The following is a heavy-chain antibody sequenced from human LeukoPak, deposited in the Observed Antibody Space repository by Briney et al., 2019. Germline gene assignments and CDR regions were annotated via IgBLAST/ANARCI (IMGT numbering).Heavy chain of an antibody. V-gene: IGHV3-30*03. D-gene: IGHD6-19*01. Sequence: GGSLRLSCAASGFTFSSYGMHWVRQAPGKGLEWVAVISYDGSNKYCADSVKGRFTISRGNSKNTLYLQMNSLRAEDTAVYYCAREDSSGWPYFDYWGQGTLVTVSS. CDR2: ISYDGSNK. CDR3: AREDSSGWPYFDY. J-gene: IGHJ4*02. CDR1: GFTFSSYG.